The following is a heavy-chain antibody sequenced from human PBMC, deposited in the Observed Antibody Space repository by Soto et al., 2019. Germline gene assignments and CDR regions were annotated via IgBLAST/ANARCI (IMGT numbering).Heavy chain of an antibody. Sequence: QVQLQESGPGLVKPSQTLSLTCTVSGGSISSGGYYWSWIRQHPGKGLEWIGYIYYSGSTYYNPSLKSRVTISVDTSKNQFALKLSSVTAADTAVYYCARDSSSYGWSYYYYMDVWGKGTTVTVSS. D-gene: IGHD6-13*01. CDR2: IYYSGST. CDR3: ARDSSSYGWSYYYYMDV. J-gene: IGHJ6*03. CDR1: GGSISSGGYY. V-gene: IGHV4-31*03.